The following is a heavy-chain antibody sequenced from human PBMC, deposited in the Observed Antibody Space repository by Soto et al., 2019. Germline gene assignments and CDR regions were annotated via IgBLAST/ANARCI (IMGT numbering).Heavy chain of an antibody. CDR1: GGSISSYY. D-gene: IGHD2-2*03. J-gene: IGHJ6*02. Sequence: SETLSLTCTVSGGSISSYYWSWIRQPPGKGLEWIGYIYYSGSTNYNPSLKSRVTISVDTSKNQFSLKLSSVTAADTAVYYCARLGIVVVPLSYYYGMDVWGQGTTVTVSS. CDR3: ARLGIVVVPLSYYYGMDV. CDR2: IYYSGST. V-gene: IGHV4-59*08.